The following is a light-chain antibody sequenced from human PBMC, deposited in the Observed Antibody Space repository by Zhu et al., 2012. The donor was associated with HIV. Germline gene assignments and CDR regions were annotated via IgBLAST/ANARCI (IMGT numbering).Light chain of an antibody. J-gene: IGKJ2*01. CDR3: QHYVPSPMYT. CDR1: QSISGDY. V-gene: IGKV3-20*01. CDR2: GAS. Sequence: EYVLTQSPGTLSLSPGERATLSCRASQSISGDYLAWYQQKPGQAPRLLIYGASRRVTGIPDRFSGSGSGTDFTLTISRLEPEDFAVYYCQHYVPSPMYTFGQGTKLEIK.